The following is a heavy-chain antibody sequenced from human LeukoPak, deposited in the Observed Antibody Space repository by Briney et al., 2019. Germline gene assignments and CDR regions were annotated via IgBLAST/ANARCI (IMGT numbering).Heavy chain of an antibody. CDR2: ISGSGGNS. D-gene: IGHD1-26*01. Sequence: GGSLRLACTASGFSFDTYAMNWVRQVPGKGLEWVSGISGSGGNSYYADSVKGRFTISRDNSKNALYLQMNSLRVEDTAVYYCAKGRTLVGGSTRSYDYWGQGTLVTVSS. CDR3: AKGRTLVGGSTRSYDY. CDR1: GFSFDTYA. V-gene: IGHV3-23*01. J-gene: IGHJ4*02.